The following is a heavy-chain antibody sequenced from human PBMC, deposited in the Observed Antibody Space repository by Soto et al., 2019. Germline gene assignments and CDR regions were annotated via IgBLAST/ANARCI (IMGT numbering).Heavy chain of an antibody. Sequence: SETLSLTCAVSGGSISSSNWWSWVRQPPGKGLEWIGEIYHSGSTNYNPSLKSRVTISVDKSKNQFSLKLSSVTAADAAVYSCAREVRGGSDNWFDPWGQGTLVTVSS. CDR3: AREVRGGSDNWFDP. CDR1: GGSISSSNW. J-gene: IGHJ5*02. CDR2: IYHSGST. D-gene: IGHD3-10*01. V-gene: IGHV4-4*02.